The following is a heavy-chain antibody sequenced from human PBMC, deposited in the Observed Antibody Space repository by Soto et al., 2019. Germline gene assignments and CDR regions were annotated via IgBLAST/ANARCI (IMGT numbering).Heavy chain of an antibody. D-gene: IGHD3-10*01. J-gene: IGHJ5*02. Sequence: PSETLSLTCTVSGGSISSYYWSWIRQPPGMGLEWMGYMYYTGNTNYNPSLKSRVTISVDPSNNQFSLRLRSVTAADTAVYYCARHKNDYGRFNWFDPWGQGTPVTVSS. CDR3: ARHKNDYGRFNWFDP. V-gene: IGHV4-59*08. CDR1: GGSISSYY. CDR2: MYYTGNT.